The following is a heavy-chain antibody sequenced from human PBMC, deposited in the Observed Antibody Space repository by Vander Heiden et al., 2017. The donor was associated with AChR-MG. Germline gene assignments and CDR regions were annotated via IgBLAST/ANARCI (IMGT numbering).Heavy chain of an antibody. CDR2: IGYDGTKI. J-gene: IGHJ5*02. V-gene: IGHV3-33*01. CDR1: G. Sequence: GMHWVRQAPGKGLEWLSFIGYDGTKIDYADTVKGRFTISRDNSKSTLYLQMNRVRGEDTAMYYCVRLSGDIKGYNWFDPWGQGTLVSVSS. CDR3: VRLSGDIKGYNWFDP. D-gene: IGHD2-15*01.